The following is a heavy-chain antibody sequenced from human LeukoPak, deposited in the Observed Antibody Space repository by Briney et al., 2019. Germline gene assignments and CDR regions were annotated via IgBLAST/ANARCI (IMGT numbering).Heavy chain of an antibody. V-gene: IGHV4-61*01. CDR3: ARLSAAGDYVDY. D-gene: IGHD6-13*01. CDR1: GGSVSSGSYY. Sequence: SETLSLTRTVSGGSVSSGSYYWSWIRQPPGKGLEWIGYIYYSGSTNYNPSLKSRVTISVDTSKNQFSLKLSSVTAADTAVYYCARLSAAGDYVDYWGQGTLVTVSS. CDR2: IYYSGST. J-gene: IGHJ4*02.